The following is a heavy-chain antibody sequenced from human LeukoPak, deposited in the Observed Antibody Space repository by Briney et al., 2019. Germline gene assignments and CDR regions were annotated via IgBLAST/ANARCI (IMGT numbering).Heavy chain of an antibody. V-gene: IGHV1-69*04. Sequence: GSSVKVSCKASGGTFSSYAISWVRQAPGQGLEWMGRIIPILGIANYAQKFQGRVTITADKSTSTAYMELSSLRSEDTAVYYCARGEGHSSGWYELVPYYYYGMDVWGQGTTVTVSS. CDR1: GGTFSSYA. CDR2: IIPILGIA. CDR3: ARGEGHSSGWYELVPYYYYGMDV. D-gene: IGHD6-19*01. J-gene: IGHJ6*02.